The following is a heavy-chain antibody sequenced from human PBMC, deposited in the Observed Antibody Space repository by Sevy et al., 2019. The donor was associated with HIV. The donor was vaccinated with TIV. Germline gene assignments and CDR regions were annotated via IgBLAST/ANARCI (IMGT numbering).Heavy chain of an antibody. CDR3: ARVFYYDYSGPGY. CDR2: INPSGGST. J-gene: IGHJ4*02. CDR1: GYTFTNYY. V-gene: IGHV1-46*03. D-gene: IGHD3-22*01. Sequence: ASVKVSCKTSGYTFTNYYIHWVQQAPGQGLEWMGLINPSGGSTSYAQKFQGRVTMTRDTSTSTVYMELSSLRSEDTAVYYCARVFYYDYSGPGYWGQGTLVTVSS.